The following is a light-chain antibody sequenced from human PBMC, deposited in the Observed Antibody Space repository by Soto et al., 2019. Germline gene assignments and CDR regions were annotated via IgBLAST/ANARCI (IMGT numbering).Light chain of an antibody. CDR2: DVS. V-gene: IGLV2-14*01. J-gene: IGLJ1*01. CDR3: SSYTSSSTLYV. CDR1: SSDVGGYNY. Sequence: QSALTQPASVSGSPGQSITISCTGTSSDVGGYNYVSWYQQHPGKVPKLMIYDVSNRPSGVSNRFSGSKFGNTASLTISGLQAEDEADYYCSSYTSSSTLYVFGTGTKLTVL.